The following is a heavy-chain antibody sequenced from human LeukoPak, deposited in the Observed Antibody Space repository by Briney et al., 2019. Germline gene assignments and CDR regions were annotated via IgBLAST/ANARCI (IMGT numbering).Heavy chain of an antibody. V-gene: IGHV3-21*01. D-gene: IGHD2-2*01. Sequence: GGSLRLSCAASGFTFSSYSMNWVRQAPGKGLEWVSSISSSSSYIYYADSVKGRFTISRDNAKNSLYLQMNSLRAEDTAVYYCARGRVVPAANDAFDIWGQGTLVTVSS. CDR1: GFTFSSYS. J-gene: IGHJ3*02. CDR2: ISSSSSYI. CDR3: ARGRVVPAANDAFDI.